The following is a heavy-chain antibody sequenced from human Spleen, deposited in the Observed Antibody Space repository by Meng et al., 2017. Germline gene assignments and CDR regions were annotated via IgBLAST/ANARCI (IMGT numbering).Heavy chain of an antibody. Sequence: QVQLQESGPGGEKAGAAVKGSCKPTGYSFTRYAISWVRQAPGQGPEWLGWISANTGKTNYAQKFQDRVTMTTDTSTGTVYTELRGLRSDDTAIYYCARIVSGTEGFDYWGRGTLVTVSS. CDR1: GYSFTRYA. D-gene: IGHD6-19*01. J-gene: IGHJ4*02. CDR3: ARIVSGTEGFDY. CDR2: ISANTGKT. V-gene: IGHV1-18*04.